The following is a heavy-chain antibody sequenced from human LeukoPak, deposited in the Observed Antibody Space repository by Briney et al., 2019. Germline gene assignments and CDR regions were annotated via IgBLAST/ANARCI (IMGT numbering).Heavy chain of an antibody. Sequence: SETLSLTCTVSGGSISSYYWSWIRQPPGKGLVWIGYIYYSGSTNYNPSLKSRVTISVDTSKNQFSLKLSSVTAADTAVYYCARLTFSGLLYYYYGMDVWGQGTTVTVSS. CDR3: ARLTFSGLLYYYYGMDV. V-gene: IGHV4-59*08. CDR2: IYYSGST. CDR1: GGSISSYY. D-gene: IGHD3-3*02. J-gene: IGHJ6*02.